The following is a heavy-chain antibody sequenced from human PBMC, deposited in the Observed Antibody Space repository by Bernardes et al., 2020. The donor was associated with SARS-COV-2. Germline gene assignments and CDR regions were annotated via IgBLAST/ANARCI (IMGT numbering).Heavy chain of an antibody. V-gene: IGHV1-2*02. CDR3: ARGGCSSTSCYLESDAFDI. D-gene: IGHD2-2*01. J-gene: IGHJ3*02. CDR2: INPNSGGT. Sequence: ASVKVSCKASGYTFTGYYMHWVRQAPGQGLEWMGWINPNSGGTNYAQKFQGRVTMTRDTSISTAYMELSRLRSDDTAVYYCARGGCSSTSCYLESDAFDIWGQGTMVTVSS. CDR1: GYTFTGYY.